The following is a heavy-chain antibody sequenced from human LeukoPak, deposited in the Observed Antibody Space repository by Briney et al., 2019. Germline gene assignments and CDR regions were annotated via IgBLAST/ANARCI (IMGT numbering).Heavy chain of an antibody. V-gene: IGHV3-48*02. J-gene: IGHJ4*02. CDR2: ISSSSSTV. Sequence: GGSLRLSCAASGFTFSSSAMTWVRQGPGKGLEWVSYISSSSSTVYYADSVKGRFTISRDNAKNSLYLQMNSLRDEDTAVYYCARDQTYCSGGSCYPDFYLDYWGQGTLVTVSS. CDR1: GFTFSSSA. CDR3: ARDQTYCSGGSCYPDFYLDY. D-gene: IGHD2-15*01.